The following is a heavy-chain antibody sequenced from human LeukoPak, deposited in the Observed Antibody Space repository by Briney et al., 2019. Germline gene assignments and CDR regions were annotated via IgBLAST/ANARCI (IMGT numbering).Heavy chain of an antibody. CDR2: INPNSGGT. CDR1: GYTFTGYY. Sequence: GGSLRLSCAASGYTFTGYYMHWVRQAPGQGLEWMGWINPNSGGTNYAQKVQGRVTMTRDTSIGTAYMELSRLRSDDTAVYYCARQTGDDAFDIWGQGTMVTVSS. CDR3: ARQTGDDAFDI. J-gene: IGHJ3*02. V-gene: IGHV1-2*02. D-gene: IGHD7-27*01.